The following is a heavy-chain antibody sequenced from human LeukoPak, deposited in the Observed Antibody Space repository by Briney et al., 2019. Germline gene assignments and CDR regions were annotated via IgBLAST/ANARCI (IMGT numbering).Heavy chain of an antibody. V-gene: IGHV1-2*02. CDR3: AKDDDWGRFNH. CDR2: IIPSSGGT. J-gene: IGHJ1*01. Sequence: ASVKVSCKASGYTFTNYYIHWVRQAPGQGPEWMGWIIPSSGGTRYAQKFQGRVTMTRNTSITTAYLELRTLRSDDTAMYYCAKDDDWGRFNHWGQGTLVTVSS. D-gene: IGHD3-16*01. CDR1: GYTFTNYY.